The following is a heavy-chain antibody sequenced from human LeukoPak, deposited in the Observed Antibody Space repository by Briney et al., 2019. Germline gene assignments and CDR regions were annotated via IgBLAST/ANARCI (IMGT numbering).Heavy chain of an antibody. D-gene: IGHD6-19*01. V-gene: IGHV4-39*01. CDR3: ARRNSSGSQRAEPIDAFDI. Sequence: PSETLSLTCTVSGGSISSSSYYWGWIGPPPGKGLEWIGSIYYDGSTYYNPSLKSRVTISVDTSKNQFSLKLSSVTAADTAVYYCARRNSSGSQRAEPIDAFDIWGHGTMVTVSS. CDR2: IYYDGST. J-gene: IGHJ3*02. CDR1: GGSISSSSYY.